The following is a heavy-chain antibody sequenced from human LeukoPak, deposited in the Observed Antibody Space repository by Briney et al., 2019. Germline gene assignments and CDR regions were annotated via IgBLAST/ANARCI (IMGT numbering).Heavy chain of an antibody. D-gene: IGHD1-26*01. V-gene: IGHV3-53*01. CDR3: ARGNYATTGPGALDI. CDR1: GFTFSSSV. Sequence: GGSLRLSCAASGFTFSSSVMSWVRQAPGKGLEWVSVMYSGGSTNYADSVKGRFIISRDDSKNILDLQMNSLKAEDTAVYYCARGNYATTGPGALDIWGQGTMVTVSS. J-gene: IGHJ3*02. CDR2: MYSGGST.